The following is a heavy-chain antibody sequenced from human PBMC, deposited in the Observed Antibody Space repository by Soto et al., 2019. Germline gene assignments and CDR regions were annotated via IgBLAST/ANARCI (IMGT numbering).Heavy chain of an antibody. J-gene: IGHJ4*02. Sequence: EVQLVESGGGLVKPGGSLRLSCAASGFTFSSYSMNWVRQAPGKGLEWVSSISSSSSYIYYADSVKGRFTISRDNAKNSLYLQMNSLRAEDTAVYYCARVGNWMGCSGGSCYFDYWGQGTLVTVSS. D-gene: IGHD2-15*01. V-gene: IGHV3-21*01. CDR3: ARVGNWMGCSGGSCYFDY. CDR2: ISSSSSYI. CDR1: GFTFSSYS.